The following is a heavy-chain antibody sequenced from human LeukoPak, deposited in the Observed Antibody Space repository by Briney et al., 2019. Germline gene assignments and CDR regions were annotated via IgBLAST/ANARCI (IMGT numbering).Heavy chain of an antibody. CDR3: ARGSSWYRPYNWFDP. CDR2: INPNSGGT. Sequence: ASVKVSCTASGYTFTGYYMHWVRQAPGQGLELMGWINPNSGGTNYAQKFQGRVTMTRDTSISTAYMELSRLRSDDTAVYYCARGSSWYRPYNWFDPWGQGTLVTVSS. CDR1: GYTFTGYY. D-gene: IGHD6-13*01. V-gene: IGHV1-2*02. J-gene: IGHJ5*02.